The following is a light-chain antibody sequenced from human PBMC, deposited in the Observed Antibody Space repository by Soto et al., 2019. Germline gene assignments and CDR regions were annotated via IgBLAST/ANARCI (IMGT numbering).Light chain of an antibody. CDR2: WXS. J-gene: IGKJ5*01. CDR1: QIVLYSSNNKIY. CDR3: QQYESVPRT. Sequence: DIVMTQSPDFMAVSLGERGTXNCKSSQIVLYSSNNKIYIXXYQQKXGXTPKXXXDWXSTQESGVPDRLSGGGSGTDFTLTISSLQAEDVAVYYCQQYESVPRTVGQGTRLEIK. V-gene: IGKV4-1*01.